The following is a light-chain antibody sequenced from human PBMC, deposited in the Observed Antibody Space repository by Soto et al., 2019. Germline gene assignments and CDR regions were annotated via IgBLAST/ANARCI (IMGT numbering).Light chain of an antibody. Sequence: DIQMTQSPSSLPSSVGDRATITCRASQGISNYLAWYQQKPGKVPKLLIYAASTLQSGVPSRFSGSGSGTDFTLTISSLQPEDVATYYCQKYNSAPKTFGQGTKVEIK. V-gene: IGKV1-27*01. J-gene: IGKJ1*01. CDR3: QKYNSAPKT. CDR2: AAS. CDR1: QGISNY.